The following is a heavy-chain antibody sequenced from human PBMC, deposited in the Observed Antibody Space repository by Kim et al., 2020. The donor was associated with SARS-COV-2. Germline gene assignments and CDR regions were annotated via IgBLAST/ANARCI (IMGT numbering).Heavy chain of an antibody. J-gene: IGHJ4*02. D-gene: IGHD3-3*01. Sequence: ASVKVSCKASGYTFTSYGISWVRQAPGQGLEWMGWISAYNGNTNYAQKLQGRVTMTTDASTSTAYMELRSLRSDDTAVYYCARVSYAGSENYDFWSGYSGPKFDYWGQGTLVTVSS. CDR2: ISAYNGNT. V-gene: IGHV1-18*01. CDR1: GYTFTSYG. CDR3: ARVSYAGSENYDFWSGYSGPKFDY.